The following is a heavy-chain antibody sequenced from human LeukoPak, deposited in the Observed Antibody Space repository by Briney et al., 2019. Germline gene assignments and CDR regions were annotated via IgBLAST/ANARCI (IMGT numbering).Heavy chain of an antibody. D-gene: IGHD6-13*01. J-gene: IGHJ4*02. V-gene: IGHV3-7*01. CDR2: IKQDGSEK. CDR1: GFTFSSYS. Sequence: GGSLRLSCAASGFTFSSYSMNWVRQAPGKGLEWVANIKQDGSEKYYVDSVKGRFTIPRDNAKKSLYLQMNSLRVEDTAVYYCARVVSSSGGFDYWGQGTLVTVSS. CDR3: ARVVSSSGGFDY.